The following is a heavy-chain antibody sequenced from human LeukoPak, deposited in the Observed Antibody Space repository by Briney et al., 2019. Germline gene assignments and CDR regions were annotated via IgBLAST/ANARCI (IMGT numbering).Heavy chain of an antibody. CDR3: AIHDSSVEDY. J-gene: IGHJ4*02. CDR1: GGSISSSSYY. D-gene: IGHD3-22*01. Sequence: PSETQSLTCTVSGGSISSSSYYWGWIRQPPGQGLEWIGSIYYSGSTYYNPSLKSRVTISVDTSKNQFSLKLSSVTAADTAVYYCAIHDSSVEDYWGQGTLVTVSS. V-gene: IGHV4-39*01. CDR2: IYYSGST.